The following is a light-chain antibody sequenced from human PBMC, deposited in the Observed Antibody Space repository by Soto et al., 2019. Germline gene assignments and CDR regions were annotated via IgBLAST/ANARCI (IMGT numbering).Light chain of an antibody. J-gene: IGLJ3*02. CDR1: SSDIGDYNY. CDR3: SSSTTTTSLVV. V-gene: IGLV2-14*01. Sequence: QSALTQPASVYGSPGQSITISCTGTSSDIGDYNYVSWYQQYPGKVPKLVIYDVSHRPSGVSNRFSGSKSGNTASLTISGLQAEDEADYYCSSSTTTTSLVVFGGGTKVTVL. CDR2: DVS.